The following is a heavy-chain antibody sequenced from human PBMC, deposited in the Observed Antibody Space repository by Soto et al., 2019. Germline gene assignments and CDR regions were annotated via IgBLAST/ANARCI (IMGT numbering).Heavy chain of an antibody. D-gene: IGHD2-21*02. CDR2: ISGSGGST. J-gene: IGHJ5*02. CDR3: ASGRGQPLLSQWFDP. CDR1: GFTFSSYA. V-gene: IGHV3-23*01. Sequence: GGSLRLSCTASGFTFSSYAMSWVRQAPGKGLEWVSAISGSGGSTYYADSVKGRFTISRDNSKNTLYLQMNSLRAEDTAVYYCASGRGQPLLSQWFDPWGQGTLVTVSS.